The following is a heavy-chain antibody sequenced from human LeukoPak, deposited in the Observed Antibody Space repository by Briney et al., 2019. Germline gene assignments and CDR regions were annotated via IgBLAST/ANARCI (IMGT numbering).Heavy chain of an antibody. J-gene: IGHJ4*02. CDR1: GGSFSGYY. Sequence: SETLSLTCAVYGGSFSGYYWSWIRQPPGKGLEWIGEINHSGSTNYNPSLKSRVTISVDTSKNQFSLKLSSVTAANTAVYYCASWLAGYSSSWYDYWGQGTLVTVSS. CDR3: ASWLAGYSSSWYDY. CDR2: INHSGST. V-gene: IGHV4-34*01. D-gene: IGHD6-13*01.